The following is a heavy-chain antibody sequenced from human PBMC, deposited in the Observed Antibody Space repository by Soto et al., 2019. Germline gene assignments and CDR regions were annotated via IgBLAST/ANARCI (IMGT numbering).Heavy chain of an antibody. Sequence: ASVKVSCKASGYTFTNYVMHWVRQAPGQRLEWMGWINAGNSNTKYSQKFQGRVTITTFTSASTAFMEVRGLRSEDTAVYYCARGKVDDYGDYYWFDPWGQGTLVTVSS. CDR3: ARGKVDDYGDYYWFDP. CDR1: GYTFTNYV. V-gene: IGHV1-3*01. D-gene: IGHD4-17*01. J-gene: IGHJ5*02. CDR2: INAGNSNT.